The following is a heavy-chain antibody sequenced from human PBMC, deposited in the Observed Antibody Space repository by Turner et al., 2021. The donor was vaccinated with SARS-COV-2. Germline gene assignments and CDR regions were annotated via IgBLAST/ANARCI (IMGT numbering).Heavy chain of an antibody. V-gene: IGHV3-66*02. J-gene: IGHJ4*02. CDR2: IYSGGST. D-gene: IGHD2-2*01. CDR1: GFTVSSTY. CDR3: ARDLGGTSSLGGYFDY. Sequence: EVQLVVSGGGLVQHGGSMRLPCAASGFTVSSTYMNWVRQAPGKGLEWVSVIYSGGSTYYADSVKGRFTISRDNSKNTLYLQMNSLRAEDTALYYCARDLGGTSSLGGYFDYWGQGTLVTVSS.